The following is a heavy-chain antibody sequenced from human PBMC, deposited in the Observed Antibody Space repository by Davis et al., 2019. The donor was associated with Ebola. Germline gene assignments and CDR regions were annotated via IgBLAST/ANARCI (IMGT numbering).Heavy chain of an antibody. D-gene: IGHD3-22*01. CDR3: ARAIVVIGGNYFDY. CDR1: GYTFTSYG. V-gene: IGHV1-69*04. CDR2: IIPILGIA. Sequence: AASVKVSCKASGYTFTSYGISWVRQAPGQGLEWMGRIIPILGIANYAQKFQGRVTITRDTSASTAYMELSSLRSEDTAVYYCARAIVVIGGNYFDYWGQGTLVTVSS. J-gene: IGHJ4*02.